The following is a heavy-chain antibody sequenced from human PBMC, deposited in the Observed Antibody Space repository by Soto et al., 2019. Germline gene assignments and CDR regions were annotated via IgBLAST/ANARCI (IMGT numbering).Heavy chain of an antibody. CDR1: GFTFSSYA. J-gene: IGHJ6*02. D-gene: IGHD5-18*01. V-gene: IGHV3-30-3*01. CDR3: ARDYRRYSYGSRYYYYGMDV. Sequence: GGSLRLSCAASGFTFSSYAMPWVRPAPGTGLEWVAVISSDGSNKYYADSVKGRFTISRDNSKNTLYLQMNSLRAEDTAVYYCARDYRRYSYGSRYYYYGMDVWGQGTTVTVSS. CDR2: ISSDGSNK.